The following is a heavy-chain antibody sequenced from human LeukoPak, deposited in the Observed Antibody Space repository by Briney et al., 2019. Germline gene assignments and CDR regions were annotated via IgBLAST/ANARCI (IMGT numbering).Heavy chain of an antibody. Sequence: SETLSLTCTVSGGSISSYYWSWIRQPPGKGLEGIGYIYYSRSTNYNPSLKRRVTISVDTSKNQFSLKLSSVTAADTAVYYCARFNYYGSGSYYLDYWGQGTLVTVSS. J-gene: IGHJ4*02. CDR1: GGSISSYY. CDR2: IYYSRST. V-gene: IGHV4-59*08. CDR3: ARFNYYGSGSYYLDY. D-gene: IGHD3-10*01.